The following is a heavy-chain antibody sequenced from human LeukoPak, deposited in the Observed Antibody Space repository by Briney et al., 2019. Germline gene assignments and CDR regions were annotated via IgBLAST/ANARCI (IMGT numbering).Heavy chain of an antibody. CDR1: GFTFSRYI. CDR3: ARADYYDSGSFYPLNF. Sequence: GGSLRLSCAASGFTFSRYIMNWVRQAPGKGLEWGSSISSSGNIIYYADSVRGRFTISRDNAKNSLYLQMNSLRAEDTAVFYCARADYYDSGSFYPLNFWGQGTLVTVSS. D-gene: IGHD3-10*01. CDR2: ISSSGNII. V-gene: IGHV3-21*01. J-gene: IGHJ4*02.